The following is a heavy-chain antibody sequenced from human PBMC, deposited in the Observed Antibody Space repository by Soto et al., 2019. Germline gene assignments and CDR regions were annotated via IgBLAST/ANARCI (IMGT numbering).Heavy chain of an antibody. D-gene: IGHD3-10*01. J-gene: IGHJ4*02. V-gene: IGHV4-34*01. Sequence: QVLLQQWGAGLLKPSETLSLTCAVYGGSLSGNYWTWIRQPPGKGLEWIGNINHSGSTIYNPSLKSRVAISVGASDNQFFLQLSSVTAVDTAVYYCARARADYSGSDNCYKGGFYYFDPWGQGTLATVSS. CDR2: INHSGST. CDR1: GGSLSGNY. CDR3: ARARADYSGSDNCYKGGFYYFDP.